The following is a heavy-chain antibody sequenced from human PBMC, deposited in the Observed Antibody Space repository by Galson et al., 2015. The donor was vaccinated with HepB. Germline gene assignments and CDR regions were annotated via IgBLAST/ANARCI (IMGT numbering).Heavy chain of an antibody. Sequence: SVKVSCKASGYTFTSYGISWVRQAPEQGLEWMGWISVYNGNTKYAQKLQGRVTMTTDTSTSTAYMELRSLRSEDTAVYYCARDGAAVADHDAFDIWGQGTMVTVSA. CDR1: GYTFTSYG. CDR2: ISVYNGNT. J-gene: IGHJ3*02. D-gene: IGHD6-19*01. V-gene: IGHV1-18*01. CDR3: ARDGAAVADHDAFDI.